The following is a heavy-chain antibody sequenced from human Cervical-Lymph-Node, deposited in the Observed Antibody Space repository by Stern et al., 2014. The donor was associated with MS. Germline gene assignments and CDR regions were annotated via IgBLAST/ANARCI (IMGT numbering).Heavy chain of an antibody. Sequence: VKLVASGGGVVQPGRSLRLSCAASGFTFSSSGMHWVRQAPGTGLEWLAIIYYDGSNRYYADSVKGRFTISRDNSKNTLYLQMNSLRAEDTAVYYCAREGGNTAEYFQHWGQGTLVTVSS. D-gene: IGHD4-23*01. CDR2: IYYDGSNR. CDR3: AREGGNTAEYFQH. J-gene: IGHJ1*01. CDR1: GFTFSSSG. V-gene: IGHV3-33*01.